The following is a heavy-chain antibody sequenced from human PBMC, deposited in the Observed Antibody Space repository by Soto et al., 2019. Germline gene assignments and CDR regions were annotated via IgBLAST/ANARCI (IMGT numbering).Heavy chain of an antibody. CDR1: GGSINNHY. V-gene: IGHV4-59*11. CDR2: IFYNGFT. CDR3: AGEGYSGWSFDH. D-gene: IGHD6-6*01. J-gene: IGHJ4*02. Sequence: SATLSLTCAVSGGSINNHYWSWIRQPPGKGLEWIGYIFYNGFTNYNPSLKSRVTMSVDTSNNQFSLNLNSTTAADTAVYYCAGEGYSGWSFDHGGREPWSPSPQ.